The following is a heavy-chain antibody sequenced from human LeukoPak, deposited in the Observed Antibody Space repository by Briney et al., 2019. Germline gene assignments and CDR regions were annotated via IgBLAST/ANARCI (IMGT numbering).Heavy chain of an antibody. CDR1: GFIFSDYY. Sequence: GGSLRLSCAASGFIFSDYYMSWVRQAQGKGLQWISYISTSGTSKYYADSVKGRFTISRDNAKNSLYLQMSGLRPEDTAVYYCARGYGHFDYWGQGTLVTVSS. D-gene: IGHD3-10*01. V-gene: IGHV3-11*01. CDR2: ISTSGTSK. J-gene: IGHJ4*02. CDR3: ARGYGHFDY.